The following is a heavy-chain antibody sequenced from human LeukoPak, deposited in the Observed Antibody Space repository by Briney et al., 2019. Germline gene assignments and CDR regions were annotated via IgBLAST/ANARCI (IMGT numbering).Heavy chain of an antibody. CDR2: IRYDGSNK. V-gene: IGHV3-30*02. D-gene: IGHD1-1*01. J-gene: IGHJ4*02. Sequence: GGSLRLSCAASGFTFSSYGMHWVRQAPGKGLEWVAFIRYDGSNKYYADSVKGRFTISRDNSKNTLYLQMNSLRAEDMAVYYCAGRGEIWNQYASHFDYWGQGTLVTVSS. CDR3: AGRGEIWNQYASHFDY. CDR1: GFTFSSYG.